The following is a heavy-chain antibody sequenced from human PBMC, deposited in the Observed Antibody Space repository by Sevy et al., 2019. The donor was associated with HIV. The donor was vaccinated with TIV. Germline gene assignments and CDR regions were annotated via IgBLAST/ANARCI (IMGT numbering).Heavy chain of an antibody. CDR1: GFSFSTYA. CDR3: AKAVANRLIDSFDL. J-gene: IGHJ3*01. Sequence: GGSLRLSCAASGFSFSTYAMHWVRQAPGTGLEWVAVISYDESHKYYTDSVKGRFTISRDNSKNTLFLQMNSLRPEDTALYYCAKAVANRLIDSFDLWGQGTVVTVSS. V-gene: IGHV3-30*04. D-gene: IGHD3-22*01. CDR2: ISYDESHK.